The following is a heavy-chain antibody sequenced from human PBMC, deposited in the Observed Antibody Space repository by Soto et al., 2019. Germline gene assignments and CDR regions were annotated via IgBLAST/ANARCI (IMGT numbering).Heavy chain of an antibody. D-gene: IGHD3-22*01. CDR3: ARDWTHYDSSGPGDY. V-gene: IGHV1-3*01. Sequence: SEKSSCKAPVYTLTNYPMHIVRQAPGQRLEWMGWINAGNGDTKYSQKFQGRVTITRDTSANTAYMALSRLRSEDTAVYYCARDWTHYDSSGPGDYWGQGTLVTVSS. CDR1: VYTLTNYP. J-gene: IGHJ4*02. CDR2: INAGNGDT.